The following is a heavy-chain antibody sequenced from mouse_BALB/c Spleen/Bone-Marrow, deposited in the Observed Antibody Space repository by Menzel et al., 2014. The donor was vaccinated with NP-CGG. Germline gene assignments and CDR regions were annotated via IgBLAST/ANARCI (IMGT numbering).Heavy chain of an antibody. CDR1: GFTFSTYY. V-gene: IGHV5-6-2*01. J-gene: IGHJ4*01. CDR3: ARRAFYALDY. Sequence: EVQVVESGGGLVKVGESLKLSCAASGFTFSTYYMSWVRQTPEKRLELVAAIYTNDGSTYYPDTVKGRLAISRDNAKNTPYLQMSSLKSEDTALYYCARRAFYALDYWGQGTSVTVSS. CDR2: IYTNDGST.